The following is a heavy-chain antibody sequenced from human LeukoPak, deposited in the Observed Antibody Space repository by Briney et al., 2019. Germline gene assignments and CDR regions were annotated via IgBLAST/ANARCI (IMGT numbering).Heavy chain of an antibody. CDR3: ATLRGFGPLPSSYYYYYGMDV. D-gene: IGHD3-10*01. J-gene: IGHJ6*02. Sequence: ASVKVSCKASGYAFTSYGISWVRQAPGQGLEWMGWISAYNGNTNYAQKLQGRVTMTRNTSTSTAYMELSSLRSEDTAVYYCATLRGFGPLPSSYYYYYGMDVWGQGTTVTVSS. CDR2: ISAYNGNT. CDR1: GYAFTSYG. V-gene: IGHV1-18*04.